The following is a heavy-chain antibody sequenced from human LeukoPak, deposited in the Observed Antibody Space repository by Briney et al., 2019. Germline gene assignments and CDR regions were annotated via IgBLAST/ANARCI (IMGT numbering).Heavy chain of an antibody. V-gene: IGHV3-15*01. J-gene: IGHJ1*01. CDR3: TTNAPHFKNSGWTDTFEI. Sequence: GGSLRLSCAASGFTFSNAWMSWVRQAPGKGLEWVGRIMSKSDGGTTDYAAPVKGRFTISREDSKNTLYLQMNSLKTEDTAVYYCTTNAPHFKNSGWTDTFEIWGRGTLVSVSS. D-gene: IGHD6-19*01. CDR2: IMSKSDGGTT. CDR1: GFTFSNAW.